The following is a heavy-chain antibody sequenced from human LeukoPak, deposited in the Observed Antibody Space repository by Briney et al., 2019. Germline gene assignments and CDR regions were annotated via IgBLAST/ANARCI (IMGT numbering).Heavy chain of an antibody. Sequence: SGPTLVNPTQTLTLTCTFSGFSLSTPAVGVGWIRQPPGKALEWLAFISGDDDKRYSPFLRSRLTISKDTSKNQVVLIMTNVDPMDTATYYCAHRPAGGSWSHFDYWGQGTLVTVSS. CDR3: AHRPAGGSWSHFDY. D-gene: IGHD1-26*01. V-gene: IGHV2-5*02. CDR2: ISGDDDK. CDR1: GFSLSTPAVG. J-gene: IGHJ4*02.